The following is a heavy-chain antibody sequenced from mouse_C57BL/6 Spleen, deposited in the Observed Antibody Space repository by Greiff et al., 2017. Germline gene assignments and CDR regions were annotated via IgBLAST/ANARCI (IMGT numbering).Heavy chain of an antibody. Sequence: EVMLVESGGGLVPPGGSLSISCAASGFTFTAYYMSWVRQPPGKALEWLGFIRNKANGYTTEYSASVKGRFTISRDNSQSILYLQMNALRAEDSATYYCARYEDGNCVAYWDQGTLVTVSA. CDR3: ARYEDGNCVAY. D-gene: IGHD2-1*01. CDR2: IRNKANGYTT. V-gene: IGHV7-3*01. J-gene: IGHJ3*01. CDR1: GFTFTAYY.